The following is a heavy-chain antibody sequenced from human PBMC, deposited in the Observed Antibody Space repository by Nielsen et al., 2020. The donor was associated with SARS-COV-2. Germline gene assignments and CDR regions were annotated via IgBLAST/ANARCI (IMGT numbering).Heavy chain of an antibody. CDR1: GYSFTSYW. CDR2: IYPGDSDT. Sequence: GGSLRLSCKGSGYSFTSYWIGWVRQMPGKGLEWMGIIYPGDSDTRYSPSFQGQVTISADKSISTAYLQWSSLKASDTAMYYCARKGYCSSTSCYDPGFDYWGQGTLVTVSS. J-gene: IGHJ4*02. V-gene: IGHV5-51*01. D-gene: IGHD2-2*01. CDR3: ARKGYCSSTSCYDPGFDY.